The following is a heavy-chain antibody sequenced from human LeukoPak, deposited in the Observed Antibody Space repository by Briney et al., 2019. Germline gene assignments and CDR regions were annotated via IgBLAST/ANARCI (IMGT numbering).Heavy chain of an antibody. Sequence: PGGSLRLSCAASGFTFSSYAMSWVRQAPGKGLEWVSAISGSGGSTYYADSVKGRFTISRDNSKNMLYLQMNSLRAEDTAVYYCAKTWAYCGGDCLHYGMDVWGQGTTVTVSS. CDR3: AKTWAYCGGDCLHYGMDV. CDR1: GFTFSSYA. D-gene: IGHD2-21*02. V-gene: IGHV3-23*01. CDR2: ISGSGGST. J-gene: IGHJ6*02.